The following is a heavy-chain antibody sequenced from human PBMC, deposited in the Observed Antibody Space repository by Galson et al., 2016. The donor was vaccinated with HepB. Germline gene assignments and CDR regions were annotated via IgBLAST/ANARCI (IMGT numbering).Heavy chain of an antibody. Sequence: SVKVSCKASGGTFSSHSISWVRQAPGQGLEWMGGIIPIFGTANYAQKFQGRVKITADASTSTAYLEVSGLRFEDTAVYFCARSNNDLLTGYFHCWGQGTLVTVSS. V-gene: IGHV1-69*13. CDR3: ARSNNDLLTGYFHC. D-gene: IGHD3-9*01. CDR2: IIPIFGTA. J-gene: IGHJ4*02. CDR1: GGTFSSHS.